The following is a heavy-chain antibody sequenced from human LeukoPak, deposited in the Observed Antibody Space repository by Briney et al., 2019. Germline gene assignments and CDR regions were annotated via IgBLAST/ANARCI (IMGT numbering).Heavy chain of an antibody. CDR1: GYTFTGYY. V-gene: IGHV1-3*01. CDR3: ARDGHIVVVTAGDAFDI. Sequence: ASVKVSCKASGYTFTGYYMHWVRQAPGQGLEWMGWINAGNGNTKYSQKFQGRVTITRDTSASTAYMELSSLRSEDTAVYYCARDGHIVVVTAGDAFDIWGQGTMVTVSS. J-gene: IGHJ3*02. CDR2: INAGNGNT. D-gene: IGHD2-21*02.